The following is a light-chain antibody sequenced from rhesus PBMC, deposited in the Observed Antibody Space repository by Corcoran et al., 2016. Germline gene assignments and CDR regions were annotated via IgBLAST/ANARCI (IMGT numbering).Light chain of an antibody. Sequence: DIQMTQSPSSLSASVGDRVTITCRASQGIDTYLVWYQQKPGKAPNLLIYAASTLKSGVPSRFSGSRAGTDFTLTITNLQPEDYGMYYSQQHHTYPYTFGQGTKV. CDR2: AAS. CDR3: QQHHTYPYT. CDR1: QGIDTY. V-gene: IGKV1-25*01. J-gene: IGKJ2*01.